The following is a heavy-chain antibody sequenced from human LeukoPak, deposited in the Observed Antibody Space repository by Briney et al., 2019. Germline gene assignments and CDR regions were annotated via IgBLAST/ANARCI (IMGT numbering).Heavy chain of an antibody. V-gene: IGHV5-51*01. J-gene: IGHJ5*02. Sequence: IYPGDSDTRYSPSFQGQVTISADKSISTAYLQWSSLKASDTAMYYCARPYDFWSGSHFDPWGQGTLVTVSS. CDR3: ARPYDFWSGSHFDP. CDR2: IYPGDSDT. D-gene: IGHD3-3*01.